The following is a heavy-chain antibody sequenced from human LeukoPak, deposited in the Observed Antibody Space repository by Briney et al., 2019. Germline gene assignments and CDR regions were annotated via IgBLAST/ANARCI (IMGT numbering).Heavy chain of an antibody. J-gene: IGHJ6*03. CDR1: GFIVSSNY. V-gene: IGHV3-66*01. CDR3: ARDSYYYYMDV. Sequence: GGSLRLSCAASGFIVSSNYMSWVRQAPGKGLEWVSVIYSGGSTYYADSVKGRFTISRDNSKNTLYLQMNSLRAEDTAVYYCARDSYYYYMDVWGKGTTVTISS. CDR2: IYSGGST.